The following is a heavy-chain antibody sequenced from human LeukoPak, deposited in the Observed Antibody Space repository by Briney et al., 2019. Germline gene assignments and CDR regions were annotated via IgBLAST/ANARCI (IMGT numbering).Heavy chain of an antibody. J-gene: IGHJ5*02. V-gene: IGHV3-23*01. CDR1: GFTFSSYA. Sequence: GXXLRLSCAASGFTFSSYAMSWVRQAPGKGLEWVSAISGSGGSTYYADYGKGRFTISRENSKNTLYLQMNSLRAEDTAVYYCAKARLKFGFWTSWGQGTLVTVSS. D-gene: IGHD3/OR15-3a*01. CDR3: AKARLKFGFWTS. CDR2: ISGSGGST.